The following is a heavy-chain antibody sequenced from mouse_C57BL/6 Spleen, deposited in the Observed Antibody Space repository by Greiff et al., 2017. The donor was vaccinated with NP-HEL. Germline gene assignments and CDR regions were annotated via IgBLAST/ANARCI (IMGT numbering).Heavy chain of an antibody. CDR3: ARSLLWPERAWFAY. J-gene: IGHJ3*01. D-gene: IGHD2-1*01. Sequence: QVTLKECGPGILQSSQTLSLTCSFSGFSLSTSGMGVSWIRQPSGKGLEWLAHIYWDDDKRYNPSLKSRLTISKDTSRNQVFLKITSVDTADTATYYCARSLLWPERAWFAYWGQGTLVTVSA. CDR1: GFSLSTSGMG. V-gene: IGHV8-12*01. CDR2: IYWDDDK.